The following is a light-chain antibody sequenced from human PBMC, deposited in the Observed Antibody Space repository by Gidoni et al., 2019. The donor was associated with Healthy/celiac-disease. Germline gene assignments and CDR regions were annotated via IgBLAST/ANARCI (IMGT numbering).Light chain of an antibody. J-gene: IGKJ5*01. V-gene: IGKV4-1*01. Sequence: DIVITQSPAYLAVSLGERATINCKSSQSVLYSSNNKNYLAWYQQKPGQPPKLLIYWASTRESGVPDRFSGSGSGTDFTLTISSLQAEDVAVYYCQQYYSTPITFGQGTRLEIK. CDR3: QQYYSTPIT. CDR2: WAS. CDR1: QSVLYSSNNKNY.